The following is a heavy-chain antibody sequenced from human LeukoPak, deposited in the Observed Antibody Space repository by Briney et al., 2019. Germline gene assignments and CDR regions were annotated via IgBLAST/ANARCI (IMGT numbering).Heavy chain of an antibody. D-gene: IGHD3-10*01. CDR2: ISGRGGST. J-gene: IGHJ4*02. CDR1: GFTFSSYA. V-gene: IGHV3-23*01. Sequence: PGVSLRLSCAASGFTFSSYAMSWVRQAPGKGLEWVSAISGRGGSTYYADSVKGRFTISRDNSKNTLYLQMNSLRAEDTAVYYCAKPRLWFGEFLYYFDYWGQGTLVTVSS. CDR3: AKPRLWFGEFLYYFDY.